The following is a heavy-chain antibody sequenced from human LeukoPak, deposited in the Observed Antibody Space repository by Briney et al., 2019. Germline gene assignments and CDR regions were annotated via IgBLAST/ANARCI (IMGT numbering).Heavy chain of an antibody. CDR1: GFIFSNYA. V-gene: IGHV3-23*01. J-gene: IGHJ4*02. Sequence: GPSLKLSCAASGFIFSNYAMSWVRQPPGKGLEWVSAIFGRGISTYYADSVKGRFTISRDNSKNTLYLQLNRLRAEDTAVYYCAKWGDYDILTGYYDSDYWGQGTLVTVSS. CDR2: IFGRGIST. CDR3: AKWGDYDILTGYYDSDY. D-gene: IGHD3-9*01.